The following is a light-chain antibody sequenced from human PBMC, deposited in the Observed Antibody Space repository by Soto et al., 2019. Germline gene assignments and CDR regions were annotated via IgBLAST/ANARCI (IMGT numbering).Light chain of an antibody. CDR3: QQYGSTPVT. Sequence: IVLTQSPGTLSLSPGEGDTLSCRASQSVSNSFLAWYQHKPGQAPRLLIHGATSRATGIPDRFSGSGSGTDFTLTISSLEPEDFAIYYCQQYGSTPVTFGQGTKVDIK. J-gene: IGKJ1*01. CDR2: GAT. V-gene: IGKV3-20*01. CDR1: QSVSNSF.